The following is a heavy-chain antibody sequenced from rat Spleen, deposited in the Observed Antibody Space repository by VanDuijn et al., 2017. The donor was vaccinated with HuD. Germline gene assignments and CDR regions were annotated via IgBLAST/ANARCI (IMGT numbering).Heavy chain of an antibody. Sequence: EVQLVETGGGLVQPGRSLKLSCAASGFTFSHCYMAWVRQAPTKGLEWVASISTGGGNTYYRDSVKGRFTFSRDNAKSTLYLQMNSLRSEDTATYYCARSIYDYFDYWGQGVMVTVSS. D-gene: IGHD3-8*01. J-gene: IGHJ2*01. CDR1: GFTFSHCY. V-gene: IGHV5-25*01. CDR3: ARSIYDYFDY. CDR2: ISTGGGNT.